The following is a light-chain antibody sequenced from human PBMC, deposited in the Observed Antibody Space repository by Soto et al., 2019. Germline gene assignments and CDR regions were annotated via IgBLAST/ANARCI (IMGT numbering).Light chain of an antibody. CDR3: QQYSKWPPLT. Sequence: EIVMTQSPATLSVSPGERATLSCRASQSISSTLAWYQQKPGQAPRLLIYGASTRATGIPARFSGSGSGTEFTPTISSLQSEDFAVYYCQQYSKWPPLTFGGGTKVEIK. J-gene: IGKJ4*01. CDR2: GAS. CDR1: QSISST. V-gene: IGKV3-15*01.